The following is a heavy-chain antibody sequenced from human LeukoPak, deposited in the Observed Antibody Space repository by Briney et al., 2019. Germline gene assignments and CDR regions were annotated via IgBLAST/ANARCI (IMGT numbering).Heavy chain of an antibody. Sequence: GGSLRLSCAASGFNFRSYSMNWVRQTPGKGLEWVSSISMSSSYIYYADSVKGRFIISRDNSQNSLYLKMNSLRAEDTAIYYCARGVVIVPAANTDYYHYGMDVWGQGTTVTVSS. CDR2: ISMSSSYI. CDR1: GFNFRSYS. D-gene: IGHD2-2*01. J-gene: IGHJ6*02. V-gene: IGHV3-21*01. CDR3: ARGVVIVPAANTDYYHYGMDV.